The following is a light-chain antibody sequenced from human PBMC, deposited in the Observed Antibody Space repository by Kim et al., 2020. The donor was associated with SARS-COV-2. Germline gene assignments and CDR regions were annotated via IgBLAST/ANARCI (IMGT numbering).Light chain of an antibody. Sequence: SLTIACTGTSSDVGSYNRVSWYQQPPGTAPKLMIYEVSNRPSGVPDRFSGSKSGNTASLTISGLQAEDEADYYCSSYTSSSTWVFGGGTKLTVL. CDR3: SSYTSSSTWV. V-gene: IGLV2-18*02. CDR1: SSDVGSYNR. CDR2: EVS. J-gene: IGLJ3*02.